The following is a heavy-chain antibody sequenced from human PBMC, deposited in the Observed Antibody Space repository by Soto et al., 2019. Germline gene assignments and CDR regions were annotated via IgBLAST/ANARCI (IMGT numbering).Heavy chain of an antibody. V-gene: IGHV4-31*03. CDR1: GGSISSDDYY. D-gene: IGHD3-10*01. Sequence: QVQLQESGPGLVKPSQTLSLTCTVSGGSISSDDYYWRWIRQHPGKGLEWIGYIYYSGSTTYTPSVKRRVTISVGTSKNQFSRQRSSVTAAGTAVYYCARTMVRGPPCDPWGQGTLVTVSS. CDR2: IYYSGST. CDR3: ARTMVRGPPCDP. J-gene: IGHJ5*02.